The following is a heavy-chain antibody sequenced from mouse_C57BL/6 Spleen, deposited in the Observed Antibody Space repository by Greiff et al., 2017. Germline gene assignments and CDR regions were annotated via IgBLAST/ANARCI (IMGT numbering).Heavy chain of an antibody. CDR2: ISNLAYSI. V-gene: IGHV5-15*01. CDR1: GFTFSDYG. CDR3: ARAEAGGKYFDY. Sequence: EVKLMESGGGLVQPGGSLKLSCAASGFTFSDYGMAWVRQAPRTGPEWVAFISNLAYSIYYADTVTGRFTISRENAKNTLYLEMSSLRSEDTAMYYCARAEAGGKYFDYWGQGTTLTVAS. D-gene: IGHD2-1*01. J-gene: IGHJ2*01.